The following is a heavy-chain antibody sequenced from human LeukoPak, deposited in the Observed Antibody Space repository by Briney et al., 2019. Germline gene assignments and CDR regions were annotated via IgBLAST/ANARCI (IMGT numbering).Heavy chain of an antibody. Sequence: PSETLSLTCTVSGGSIDSNSWTWIRQPPGKGLEWIGYIYYSGTTNYNPSLKSRVTMSVDMSKNQFSLKLSSVTAADTAVYYCARRSSSWKNWFDLWGQGTLVTVSS. D-gene: IGHD6-13*01. V-gene: IGHV4-59*01. CDR1: GGSIDSNS. CDR3: ARRSSSWKNWFDL. J-gene: IGHJ5*02. CDR2: IYYSGTT.